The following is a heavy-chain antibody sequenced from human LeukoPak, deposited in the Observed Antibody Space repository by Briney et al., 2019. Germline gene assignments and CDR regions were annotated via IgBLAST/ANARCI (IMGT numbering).Heavy chain of an antibody. V-gene: IGHV2-5*02. CDR2: IYWDDDK. CDR1: GFSLSTSRVG. D-gene: IGHD2-15*01. CDR3: AHTVVAATRSTGFDY. J-gene: IGHJ4*02. Sequence: SGPTLVKPTQTLTLTCTFSGFSLSTSRVGVGWTRQPPGKALEWLALIYWDDDKRYSPSLKSRLTITNDTSKNQVVLTMTNMDPVDTATYYCAHTVVAATRSTGFDYWGQGTLVTVSS.